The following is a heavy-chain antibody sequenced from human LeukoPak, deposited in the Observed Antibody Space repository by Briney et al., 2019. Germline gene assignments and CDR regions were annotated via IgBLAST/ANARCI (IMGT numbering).Heavy chain of an antibody. D-gene: IGHD2-21*01. CDR3: ARHRFASPLDS. J-gene: IGHJ4*02. CDR1: GVSSSSSS. V-gene: IGHV4-59*08. Sequence: KPSETLSLTCTVSGVSSSSSSWSWIRQPPGKGLEWIGYIFYTGASNHNPSFKSRVSISLDASKDQISLKLSSVTAADTAVYYCARHRFASPLDSWGQGTLVTVSS. CDR2: IFYTGAS.